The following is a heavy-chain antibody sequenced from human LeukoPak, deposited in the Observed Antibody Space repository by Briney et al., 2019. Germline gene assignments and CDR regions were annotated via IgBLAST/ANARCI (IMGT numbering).Heavy chain of an antibody. D-gene: IGHD2-2*01. CDR3: ARDGVVPAPSVNYYYGMDV. CDR2: ISSSGSTI. V-gene: IGHV3-11*01. CDR1: GFTFSDYY. Sequence: PGGTLRLSCAASGFTFSDYYMSWIRQAPGKGLEWVSYISSSGSTIYYADSVKGRFTISRDNAKNSLYLPMNSLRAEDTAVYYCARDGVVPAPSVNYYYGMDVWGQGTTVTVSS. J-gene: IGHJ6*02.